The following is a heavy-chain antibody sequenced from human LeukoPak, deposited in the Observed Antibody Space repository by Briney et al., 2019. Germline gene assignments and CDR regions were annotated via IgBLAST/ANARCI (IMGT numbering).Heavy chain of an antibody. CDR3: ATSGGYSYGYYVDY. V-gene: IGHV4-34*01. CDR2: INHSGST. Sequence: SETLSLTCAVYGGSFSSYYWSWIRQPPGKGLEWIGEINHSGSTNYNPSLKSRVTISVDTSKNQFSLKLSSVTAADTAVYYCATSGGYSYGYYVDYWGQGTLVTVSS. D-gene: IGHD5-18*01. CDR1: GGSFSSYY. J-gene: IGHJ4*02.